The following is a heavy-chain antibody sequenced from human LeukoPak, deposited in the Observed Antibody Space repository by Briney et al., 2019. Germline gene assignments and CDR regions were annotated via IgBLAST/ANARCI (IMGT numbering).Heavy chain of an antibody. Sequence: GGSLRLSCAASGFTFSSYAMHWVRQAPGKGLEWVAVISYDGSNKYYADSVKGRFTISRENSKNTLYLQMNSLRAEDTAVYYCAREGDYYDFWSLENAFDIWGQGTMVTVSS. CDR1: GFTFSSYA. D-gene: IGHD3-3*01. V-gene: IGHV3-30-3*01. J-gene: IGHJ3*02. CDR3: AREGDYYDFWSLENAFDI. CDR2: ISYDGSNK.